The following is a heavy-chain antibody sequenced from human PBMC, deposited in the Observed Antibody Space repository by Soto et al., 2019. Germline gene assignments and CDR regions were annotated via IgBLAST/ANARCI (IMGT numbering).Heavy chain of an antibody. CDR1: GFTFEDYA. J-gene: IGHJ4*02. V-gene: IGHV3-9*01. CDR2: ISWNSGNI. Sequence: GGSLRLSCAASGFTFEDYAMYWVRQAPGKGLEWVSGISWNSGNIVYGDSVKGRFTISRDNAKNSLYLQMNSLRPEDTALYYCAKVRPSRVFAYYFDYWGQGTLVTVSS. CDR3: AKVRPSRVFAYYFDY. D-gene: IGHD3-10*02.